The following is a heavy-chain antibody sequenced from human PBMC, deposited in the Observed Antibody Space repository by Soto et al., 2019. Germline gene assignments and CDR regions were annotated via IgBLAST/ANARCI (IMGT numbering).Heavy chain of an antibody. CDR3: ARADEYDHIWGTYRDLDWFDP. CDR2: ISSSSSYI. D-gene: IGHD3-16*02. J-gene: IGHJ5*02. Sequence: GGSLRLSCAASGFTFSSYTMNWVRQAPGKGLEWVSSISSSSSYIYYADSVKGRFTISRDNAKNSLFLQMNSLRAEDTAVYYCARADEYDHIWGTYRDLDWFDPWGQGTLVTVSS. CDR1: GFTFSSYT. V-gene: IGHV3-21*01.